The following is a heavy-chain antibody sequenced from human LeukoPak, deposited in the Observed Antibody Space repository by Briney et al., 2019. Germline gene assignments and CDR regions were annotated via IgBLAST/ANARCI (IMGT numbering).Heavy chain of an antibody. V-gene: IGHV1-18*01. CDR2: ISAYNGNT. Sequence: GASVKVSCKASGYTFTSYGISWVRQAPGQGLEWMGWISAYNGNTNYAQKLQGRVTMTIDTSTSTAYMELRSLRSDDTAVYYCASGTTGTTGPYYFDYWGQGTLVTVSS. J-gene: IGHJ4*02. CDR1: GYTFTSYG. CDR3: ASGTTGTTGPYYFDY. D-gene: IGHD1-1*01.